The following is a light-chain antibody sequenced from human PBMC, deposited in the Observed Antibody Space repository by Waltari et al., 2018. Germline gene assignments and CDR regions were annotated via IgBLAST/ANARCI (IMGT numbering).Light chain of an antibody. CDR2: QDT. V-gene: IGLV3-1*01. CDR1: ILGNKY. J-gene: IGLJ3*02. CDR3: QALGTGAWV. Sequence: SYELTQPPSVSVSPGQTASITCSGDILGNKYASWYQQKPGQSPLLVIYQDTNRPSGSPERFSGSKSGNAATLTISGNQAMDEADYYCQALGTGAWVFGGGTKLTVL.